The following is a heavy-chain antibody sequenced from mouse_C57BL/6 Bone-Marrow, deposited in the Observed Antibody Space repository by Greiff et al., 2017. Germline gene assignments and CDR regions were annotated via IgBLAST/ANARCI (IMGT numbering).Heavy chain of an antibody. Sequence: VQLQQSGAELVKPGASVKMSCKASGYTFTTYPVDWMKQNHGKSLEWIGNFQPCNDDTKYNAKFKGKATFTVEKSSNTVYLELSRLTSDDSAIYYCARSMAFFYDIDYWGQGTSVTVSS. CDR1: GYTFTTYP. D-gene: IGHD2-10*02. V-gene: IGHV1-47*01. CDR3: ARSMAFFYDIDY. J-gene: IGHJ4*01. CDR2: FQPCNDDT.